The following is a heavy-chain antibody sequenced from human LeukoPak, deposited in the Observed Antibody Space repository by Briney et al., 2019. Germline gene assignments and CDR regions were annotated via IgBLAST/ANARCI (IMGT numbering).Heavy chain of an antibody. CDR1: RFTFSNYG. CDR2: ISSDGSNK. V-gene: IGHV3-30*18. D-gene: IGHD7-27*01. J-gene: IGHJ6*03. Sequence: PGGSLRLSCAASRFTFSNYGMYWVRQAPGKGLEWVAVISSDGSNKYYEESVKGRLIISRDNSKNTLYLQMNILRAEDTAVYYRAKDGMGTYYYYMDVWGKGTTVTVSS. CDR3: AKDGMGTYYYYMDV.